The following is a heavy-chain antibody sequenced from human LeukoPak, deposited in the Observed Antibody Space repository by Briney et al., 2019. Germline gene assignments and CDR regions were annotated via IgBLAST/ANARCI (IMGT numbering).Heavy chain of an antibody. V-gene: IGHV3-23*01. J-gene: IGHJ4*02. Sequence: PGGSLRLSCAASGFTFSTYSMNWVRQAPGKGLEWVSAINGGGDHTYYADSVKGRFTISRDNAKNSLYLQMNSLRAEDTAVYYCARATGGTFDYWGQRTLVTVSS. CDR3: ARATGGTFDY. CDR2: INGGGDHT. CDR1: GFTFSTYS. D-gene: IGHD1-26*01.